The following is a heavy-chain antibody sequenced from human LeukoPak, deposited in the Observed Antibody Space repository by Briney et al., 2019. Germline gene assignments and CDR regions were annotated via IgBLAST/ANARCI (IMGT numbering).Heavy chain of an antibody. J-gene: IGHJ4*02. Sequence: SETLSLTCTVSSGSISSSSFYWGWIRQPPGKGLQWIGSVSSSGSTYYNPSLNSRVTISVDTSKNQFSLKLSPVTAADTAVYYCARRRMSGSSRRDFDYWGQGTLVTVSS. D-gene: IGHD6-6*01. CDR2: VSSSGST. CDR3: ARRRMSGSSRRDFDY. CDR1: SGSISSSSFY. V-gene: IGHV4-39*01.